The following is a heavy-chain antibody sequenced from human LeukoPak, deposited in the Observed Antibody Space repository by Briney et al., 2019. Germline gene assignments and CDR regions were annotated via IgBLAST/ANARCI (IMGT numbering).Heavy chain of an antibody. CDR3: ARVVDDSRSDYFDY. CDR2: IIPILGIA. CDR1: GGTFSSYA. D-gene: IGHD3-22*01. Sequence: GASVKVSCKASGGTFSSYAISWVRQAPGQGLEWMGRIIPILGIANYAQKFQGRVTITAGKSTSTAYMELSSLRSEDTAVYYCARVVDDSRSDYFDYWGQGTLVTVSS. V-gene: IGHV1-69*04. J-gene: IGHJ4*02.